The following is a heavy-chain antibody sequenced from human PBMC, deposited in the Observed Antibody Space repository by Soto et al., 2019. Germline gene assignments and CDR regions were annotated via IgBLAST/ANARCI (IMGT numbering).Heavy chain of an antibody. Sequence: ASVKVSRKAPGGTFSSYTISWVRQAPGQGLEWMGRIIPILGIANYAQKFQGRVTITADKSTSTAYMELSSLRSEDTAVYYCARDPGFGSPWGQGTLVTVSS. V-gene: IGHV1-69*04. J-gene: IGHJ5*02. D-gene: IGHD3-10*01. CDR2: IIPILGIA. CDR3: ARDPGFGSP. CDR1: GGTFSSYT.